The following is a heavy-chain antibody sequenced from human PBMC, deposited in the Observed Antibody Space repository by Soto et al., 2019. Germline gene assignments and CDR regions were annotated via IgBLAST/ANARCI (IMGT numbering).Heavy chain of an antibody. D-gene: IGHD6-19*01. CDR2: IWYDGSNK. CDR3: ATSPGYSSLVVEGQNDY. Sequence: QVQLVESGGGVVQPGRSLRLSCAASGFTFSSYGMHWVRQAPGKGLEWVAVIWYDGSNKYYADSVKGRFTISRDNSKNTLYLQMNSRRAEDTAVYYCATSPGYSSLVVEGQNDYWGQGTLVTVSS. CDR1: GFTFSSYG. V-gene: IGHV3-33*01. J-gene: IGHJ4*02.